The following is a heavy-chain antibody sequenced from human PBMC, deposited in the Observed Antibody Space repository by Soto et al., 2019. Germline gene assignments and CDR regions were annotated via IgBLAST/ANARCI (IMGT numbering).Heavy chain of an antibody. J-gene: IGHJ4*02. CDR1: GGSSSGYG. Sequence: SETLCVSWTVAGGSSSGYGWSWIRQTPGKGLEWIGYIYYSGSTNYNPSLKSRVTISVDTSKNQFSLKLSSVTAADTAVYYCARVLAAGTRAFDYWGQGTLVTVSS. V-gene: IGHV4-59*01. CDR3: ARVLAAGTRAFDY. CDR2: IYYSGST. D-gene: IGHD6-13*01.